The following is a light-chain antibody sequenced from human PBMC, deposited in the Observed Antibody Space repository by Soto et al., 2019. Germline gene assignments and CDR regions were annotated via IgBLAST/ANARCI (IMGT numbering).Light chain of an antibody. CDR2: KAS. V-gene: IGKV1-12*01. Sequence: DIHMTQSYTSLSASVGDRVTITCRGRQDSNRWLAWYQQKPGLAPKVLIYKASSLQGGVPSRFSDSRSGTDFTLTISCLQPEDVATYYCQQDDSFPSTFGQVTRLET. CDR3: QQDDSFPST. J-gene: IGKJ5*01. CDR1: QDSNRW.